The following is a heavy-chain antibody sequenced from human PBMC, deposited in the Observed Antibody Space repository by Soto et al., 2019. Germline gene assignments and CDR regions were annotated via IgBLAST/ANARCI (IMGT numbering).Heavy chain of an antibody. CDR1: GFTFSDYY. CDR3: ARDSGYSYGTGSYYYYGMDV. J-gene: IGHJ6*02. V-gene: IGHV3-11*06. Sequence: GGSLRLSCADSGFTFSDYYMSWIRQAPGKGLEWVSYISSSSSYTNYADSVKGRFTISRDNAKNSLYLQMNSLRAEDTAVYYCARDSGYSYGTGSYYYYGMDVWGQGTTVTVSS. D-gene: IGHD5-18*01. CDR2: ISSSSSYT.